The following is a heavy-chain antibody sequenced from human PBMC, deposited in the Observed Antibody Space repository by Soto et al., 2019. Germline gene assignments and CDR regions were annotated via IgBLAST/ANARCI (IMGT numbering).Heavy chain of an antibody. CDR2: MNPNSGGT. CDR3: ARTLYSSGWAHFAY. D-gene: IGHD6-19*01. Sequence: VASVKVSCKPSGYTFTDYYMHWVRQAPGQGLEWMGWMNPNSGGTNYAQNFQGRVTMTRDTSISTAYMELSRLRSDDTAVYYCARTLYSSGWAHFAYWGQGTLVTVSS. CDR1: GYTFTDYY. V-gene: IGHV1-2*02. J-gene: IGHJ4*02.